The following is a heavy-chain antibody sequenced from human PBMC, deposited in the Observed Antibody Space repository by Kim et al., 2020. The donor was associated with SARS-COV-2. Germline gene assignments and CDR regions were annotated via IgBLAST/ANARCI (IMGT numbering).Heavy chain of an antibody. CDR3: ARGMDCSSTSCYHSIDY. D-gene: IGHD2-2*01. V-gene: IGHV4-34*01. Sequence: LKSRVTISVDTSKNQFSLKLSSVTAADTAVYYCARGMDCSSTSCYHSIDYCGQGTLVTVSS. J-gene: IGHJ4*02.